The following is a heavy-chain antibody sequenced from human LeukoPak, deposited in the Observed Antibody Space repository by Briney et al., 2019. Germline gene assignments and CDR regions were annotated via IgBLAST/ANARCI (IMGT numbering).Heavy chain of an antibody. CDR2: IYYSGST. Sequence: SETLSLTCTVSGDSISPYYWSWIRQPPGKGLEWIGHIYYSGSTDYNPSLKSRVTISVDTSKNQFSLKLSSVTAADTAVYYCARHLAPSSGYLTLDYWGQGTLVTVSS. D-gene: IGHD3-22*01. J-gene: IGHJ4*02. V-gene: IGHV4-59*08. CDR1: GDSISPYY. CDR3: ARHLAPSSGYLTLDY.